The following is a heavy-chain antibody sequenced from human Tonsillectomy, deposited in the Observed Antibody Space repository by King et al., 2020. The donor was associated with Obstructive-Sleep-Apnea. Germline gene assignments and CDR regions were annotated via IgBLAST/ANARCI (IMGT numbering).Heavy chain of an antibody. V-gene: IGHV1-18*01. Sequence: VQLVESGAEVKKPGASVKVSCKASGYTFTSYGISCVRQAPGQGLEWMGWINAYNGNTNYAQHLQGRVTMTTDTSTSTAYMELRSLRPDDTAVYYCARSPWLATVRPTYYYAMDVWGQGTTVTVSS. CDR1: GYTFTSYG. CDR3: ARSPWLATVRPTYYYAMDV. J-gene: IGHJ6*02. D-gene: IGHD5-12*01. CDR2: INAYNGNT.